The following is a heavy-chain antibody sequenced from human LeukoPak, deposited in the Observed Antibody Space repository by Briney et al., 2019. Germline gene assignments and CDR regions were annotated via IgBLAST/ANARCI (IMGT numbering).Heavy chain of an antibody. J-gene: IGHJ6*03. V-gene: IGHV4-39*01. CDR1: GGSISSSSYY. D-gene: IGHD3-10*01. CDR3: ARQDLLETLYYYSYMDV. Sequence: SETLSLTCTVSGGSISSSSYYWGWIRQPPGKGLEWIGSIYYSGSTYYNPSLKSRVTISVDTSKNQFSLKLSSVTAADTAVYYCARQDLLETLYYYSYMDVWGKGTTVTVSS. CDR2: IYYSGST.